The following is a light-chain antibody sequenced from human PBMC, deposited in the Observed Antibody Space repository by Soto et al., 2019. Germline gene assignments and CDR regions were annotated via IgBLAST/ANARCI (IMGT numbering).Light chain of an antibody. CDR2: GAS. CDR3: QQGFSTPWT. CDR1: QSISRH. V-gene: IGKV1-39*01. Sequence: DIHMTQSPSSLSPSVGDRVTLTCRASQSISRHLNWYNQKPGRVPNLLIYGASKLHGGVSSRFSGSGFGTDFTLTITNLQPEDFATYFCQQGFSTPWTFGQGTTVEIK. J-gene: IGKJ1*01.